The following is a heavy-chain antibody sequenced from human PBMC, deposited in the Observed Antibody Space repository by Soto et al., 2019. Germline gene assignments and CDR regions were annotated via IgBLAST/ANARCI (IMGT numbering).Heavy chain of an antibody. CDR2: ISSSSSYI. J-gene: IGHJ6*03. V-gene: IGHV3-21*01. D-gene: IGHD3-9*01. Sequence: EVQLVESGGGLVKPGGSLRLSCAASGFTFSSNSMNWVRQAPGKGLEWVSSISSSSSYIYYADSVKGRFTISRDNAKNSLYLQMNSLRAEDTAVYYCARGPYCDWLSSPYYYYYMDVWGKGTTVTVSS. CDR3: ARGPYCDWLSSPYYYYYMDV. CDR1: GFTFSSNS.